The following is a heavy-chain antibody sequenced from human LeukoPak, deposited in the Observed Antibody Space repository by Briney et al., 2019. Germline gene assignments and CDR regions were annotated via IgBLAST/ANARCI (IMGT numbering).Heavy chain of an antibody. CDR2: INPNSGGT. CDR1: GYTFTGYY. V-gene: IGHV1-2*02. Sequence: ASVKVSCKASGYTFTGYYMHWVRQAPGQGLEWMGWINPNSGGTNYAQKFQGRVTMTEDTSTDTAYMELSSLRSEDTAVYYCAPTIYGGPFDYWGQGTLVTVSS. J-gene: IGHJ4*02. CDR3: APTIYGGPFDY. D-gene: IGHD3-3*01.